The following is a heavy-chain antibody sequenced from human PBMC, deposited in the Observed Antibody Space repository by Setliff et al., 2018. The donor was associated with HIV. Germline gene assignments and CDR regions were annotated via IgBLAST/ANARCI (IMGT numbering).Heavy chain of an antibody. Sequence: GGSLRLSCTASGFSFGDHAMTWVRQAPGKGLEWVGSIRGKRGKAYGGTTEYATSVKGRFTISRDDSKSIAYLEMNSLKTEDTAVYYCTRELAVPGTSFFDYWGQGTLVTVSS. CDR3: TRELAVPGTSFFDY. V-gene: IGHV3-49*04. CDR1: GFSFGDHA. J-gene: IGHJ4*02. CDR2: IRGKRGKAYGGTT. D-gene: IGHD6-19*01.